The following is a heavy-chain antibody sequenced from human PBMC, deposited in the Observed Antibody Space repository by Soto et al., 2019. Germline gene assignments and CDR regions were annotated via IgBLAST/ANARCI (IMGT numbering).Heavy chain of an antibody. CDR1: GFTFSSYA. V-gene: IGHV3-30-3*01. CDR3: ARGPTSTPYCSSTSCRRPYYYYGMDV. CDR2: ISCDGSNK. Sequence: PGGSLKLSCAASGFTFSSYAIHWVRKAPGKGLEWVAVISCDGSNKYYADSVKGRFTISRDNSKNTLYLQMNSLRAEDTAVYYCARGPTSTPYCSSTSCRRPYYYYGMDVWGQGTTVTVYS. D-gene: IGHD2-2*01. J-gene: IGHJ6*02.